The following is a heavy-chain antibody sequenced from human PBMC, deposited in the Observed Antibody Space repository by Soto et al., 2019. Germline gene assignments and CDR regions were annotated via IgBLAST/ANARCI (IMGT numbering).Heavy chain of an antibody. Sequence: QITLKESGPTLVRPTQTLTLTCTFSGFSLSTSGLGVGWIRQPPGKALEWLALIYWNDDKRYSPSLTARLTITKDTSKNQVVLTMTNMDPVDTATYYCAHRPSGWYLFDYWGQGTLVTVSS. V-gene: IGHV2-5*01. D-gene: IGHD6-19*01. J-gene: IGHJ4*02. CDR2: IYWNDDK. CDR1: GFSLSTSGLG. CDR3: AHRPSGWYLFDY.